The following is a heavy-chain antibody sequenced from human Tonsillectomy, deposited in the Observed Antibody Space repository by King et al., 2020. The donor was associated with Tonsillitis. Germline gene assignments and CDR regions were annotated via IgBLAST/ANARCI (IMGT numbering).Heavy chain of an antibody. CDR3: ARVGESHDAFDM. CDR2: ITGSSSFI. D-gene: IGHD3-10*01. CDR1: GVTFSDFV. V-gene: IGHV3-21*01. J-gene: IGHJ3*02. Sequence: VQLVESGGGLVKPGGSLRLSCAASGVTFSDFVMNWVRQAPGKGLEWVSSITGSSSFIYYADSLKGRFTISRDNAKNSLYLQMNSLRAEDTAVYFCARVGESHDAFDMWGQGTMVTVSS.